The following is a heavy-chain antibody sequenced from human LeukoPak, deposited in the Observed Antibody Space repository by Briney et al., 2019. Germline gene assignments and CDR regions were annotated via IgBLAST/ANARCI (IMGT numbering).Heavy chain of an antibody. D-gene: IGHD6-6*01. J-gene: IGHJ4*02. CDR3: AKMAIAARSYSDY. Sequence: GGSLRLSCAAAGFSFGNHPMSWVRQAPGKGLEWVSAISGSGGSTYYADSVKGRFTISRDNSKNTLYLQMNSLRAEDTAVYYCAKMAIAARSYSDYWGQGTLVTVSS. CDR2: ISGSGGST. V-gene: IGHV3-23*01. CDR1: GFSFGNHP.